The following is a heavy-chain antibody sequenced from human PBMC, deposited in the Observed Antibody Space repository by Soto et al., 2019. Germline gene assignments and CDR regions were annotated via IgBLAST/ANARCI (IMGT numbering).Heavy chain of an antibody. V-gene: IGHV3-30-3*01. Sequence: GGSLRLSCAASGFTFSSYAMHWVRQAPGKGLELVAVISYDGSNKYYADSVKGRFTISRDNSKNTLYLQMNSLRAEDTAVYYCARDYYRFNSGYGFSMDVWGQGTTVTVYS. CDR2: ISYDGSNK. CDR1: GFTFSSYA. D-gene: IGHD5-12*01. CDR3: ARDYYRFNSGYGFSMDV. J-gene: IGHJ6*02.